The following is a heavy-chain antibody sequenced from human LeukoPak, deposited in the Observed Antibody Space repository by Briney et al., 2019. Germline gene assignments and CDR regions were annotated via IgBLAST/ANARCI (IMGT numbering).Heavy chain of an antibody. V-gene: IGHV3-23*01. CDR3: AKAPVTTCSGAYCYPFDY. CDR1: GFTFSSYG. CDR2: ISVSGNT. D-gene: IGHD2-15*01. Sequence: GGTLRLSCAASGFTFSSYGMSWVRQAPGKGLEWVSAISVSGNTYHADSVKGRFTISRDSYKNTLYLQMNSLRAEDAAVYYCAKAPVTTCSGAYCYPFDYWGQGTLVTVSS. J-gene: IGHJ4*02.